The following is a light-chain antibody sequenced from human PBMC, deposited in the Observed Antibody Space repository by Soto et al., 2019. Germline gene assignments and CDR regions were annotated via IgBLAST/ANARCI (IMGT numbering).Light chain of an antibody. CDR2: TDN. V-gene: IGLV1-44*01. CDR1: SSNIGRNT. Sequence: QAVVTQPPSGSGTPGQRVTTSCSGSSSNIGRNTVNWYQQIPGTAPKLLMYTDNQRPSGVPARFSASKSGTSASLAISGLQSEDEADYYCAAWDDSLNGVVFGGGTKLTVL. CDR3: AAWDDSLNGVV. J-gene: IGLJ2*01.